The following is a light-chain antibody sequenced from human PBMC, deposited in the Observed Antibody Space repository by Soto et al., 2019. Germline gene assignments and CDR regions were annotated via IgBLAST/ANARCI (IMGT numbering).Light chain of an antibody. V-gene: IGKV3-20*01. CDR1: QGIGDT. CDR2: DTS. Sequence: EVVLTQSPATLSVSPGEGVTLSCRASQGIGDTLAWYQHKPGQTPRLLIYDTSARATGVPARFSGSRSGTDFTLTINRLEPEDFAVYFCQHYGGSPGTFGQGTKVDIK. CDR3: QHYGGSPGT. J-gene: IGKJ1*01.